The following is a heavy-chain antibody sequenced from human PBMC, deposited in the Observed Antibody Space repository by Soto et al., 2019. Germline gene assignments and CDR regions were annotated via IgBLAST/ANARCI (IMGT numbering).Heavy chain of an antibody. CDR1: GGTFSSYA. D-gene: IGHD2-2*01. V-gene: IGHV1-69*01. J-gene: IGHJ6*02. Sequence: QVQLVQSGAEVKKPGSSVKVSCKASGGTFSSYAISWVRQAPGQGLEWMGGIIPIFGTANYAQKFQGRVTITADESTSPAYMELSSLRSEDTAVYYCAGEGYCSSTSCPRHYYGMDVWGQGTTVTVSS. CDR3: AGEGYCSSTSCPRHYYGMDV. CDR2: IIPIFGTA.